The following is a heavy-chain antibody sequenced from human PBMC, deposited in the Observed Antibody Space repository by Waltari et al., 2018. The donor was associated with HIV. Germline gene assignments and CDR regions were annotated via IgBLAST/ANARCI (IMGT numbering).Heavy chain of an antibody. J-gene: IGHJ4*02. D-gene: IGHD2-2*01. CDR1: GYTLTELS. Sequence: QVQLVQSGAEVKKPGASVKVSCKVSGYTLTELSMHWVRQAPGKGLEWMGGFDPEDGETIYAQKFQGRVTMTEDTSTDTAYMELSSLRSEDTAVYYCATDKERGDIVVVPAAPRPFAYWGQGTLVTVSS. CDR2: FDPEDGET. V-gene: IGHV1-24*01. CDR3: ATDKERGDIVVVPAAPRPFAY.